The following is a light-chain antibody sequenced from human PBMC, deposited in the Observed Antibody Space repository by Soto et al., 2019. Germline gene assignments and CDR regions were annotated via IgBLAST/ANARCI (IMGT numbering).Light chain of an antibody. CDR1: NSNIGSKY. J-gene: IGLJ2*01. CDR3: AAWDNSLVGGPA. Sequence: QSVLTQPHSASGTPGQRVTISCSGSNSNIGSKYVYWYQQLPGTAPKLLLYRNNQRPSGVPDRFSGSKSGTSASLAISGLRSEDEADYYCAAWDNSLVGGPAFGGGTKLTVL. CDR2: RNN. V-gene: IGLV1-47*01.